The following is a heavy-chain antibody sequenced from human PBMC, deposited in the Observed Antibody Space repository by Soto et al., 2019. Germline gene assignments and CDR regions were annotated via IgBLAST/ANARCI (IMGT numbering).Heavy chain of an antibody. D-gene: IGHD5-18*01. CDR3: ARHGYNYGGGYFDY. CDR2: IYSGGST. J-gene: IGHJ4*02. V-gene: IGHV3-66*04. CDR1: GVTVSSNY. Sequence: EVQLVESGGGLVQPGGSLRLSCAASGVTVSSNYMSWVRQAPGKGLEWVSVIYSGGSTYYADSVKGRFTISRDNSKNTLYLQMHSLRGEDTAVYYCARHGYNYGGGYFDYWGQGTLVTVSS.